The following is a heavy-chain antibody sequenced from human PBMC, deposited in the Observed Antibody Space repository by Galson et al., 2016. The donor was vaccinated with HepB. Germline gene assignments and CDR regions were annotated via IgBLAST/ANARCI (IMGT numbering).Heavy chain of an antibody. CDR1: GYSFTSYW. CDR2: IYPGDSET. Sequence: QSGAEVKKPGESLKISCKVYGYSFTSYWIGWVRQTPGKGLEWMAIIYPGDSETKYSPSFQGQVTISADKSIYPAYLHRSSLKASDTAIYYCARPLEYSRSLWAPEIDFWGQGTLVTVSS. D-gene: IGHD6-13*01. CDR3: ARPLEYSRSLWAPEIDF. V-gene: IGHV5-51*01. J-gene: IGHJ4*02.